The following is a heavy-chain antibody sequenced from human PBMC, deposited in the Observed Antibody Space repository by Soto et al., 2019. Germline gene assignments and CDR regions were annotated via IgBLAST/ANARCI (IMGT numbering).Heavy chain of an antibody. CDR2: IYYSGST. J-gene: IGHJ5*02. CDR3: ARSGAAAAWFDP. V-gene: IGHV4-59*01. Sequence: RSLTCTVSGGSIRSYYWSWIRQPPGKGLEWIGYIYYSGSTNYNPSLKSRVTISVDTSKNLFSLKLSSVTAADTAVYYCARSGAAAAWFDPWGQGTLVTISS. D-gene: IGHD6-13*01. CDR1: GGSIRSYY.